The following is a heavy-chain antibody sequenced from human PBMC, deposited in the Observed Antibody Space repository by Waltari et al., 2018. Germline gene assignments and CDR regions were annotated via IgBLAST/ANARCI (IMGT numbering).Heavy chain of an antibody. D-gene: IGHD3-10*01. J-gene: IGHJ4*02. CDR2: MFSSEST. CDR1: SASIDSLH. V-gene: IGHV4-4*07. CDR3: ASEFYYGSGSYFDS. Sequence: QVQFQESGPGLVRPSETLALTCSLSSASIDSLHWNWIRQPAGKGLAWIGCMFSSESTNYNPSLKSRITMSIDTSKNQFSLNLKSVTAADTGVYFCASEFYYGSGSYFDSWGQGTLVIVSS.